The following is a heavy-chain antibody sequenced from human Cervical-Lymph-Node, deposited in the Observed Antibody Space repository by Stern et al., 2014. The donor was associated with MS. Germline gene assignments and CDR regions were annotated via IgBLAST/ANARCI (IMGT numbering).Heavy chain of an antibody. CDR2: IYPGASDT. CDR3: ARRSEGYYDILTGGRPYFDY. J-gene: IGHJ4*02. V-gene: IGHV5-51*01. Sequence: DVQLVQSGAEVKKPGESLKISCKGSGYSFTSYWIGWVRQMHGKGLEGLGIIYPGASDTRYSPSFQGQVTISADKSISTAYLQWSSLKASDTAMYYCARRSEGYYDILTGGRPYFDYWGQGTLVTVSS. D-gene: IGHD3-9*01. CDR1: GYSFTSYW.